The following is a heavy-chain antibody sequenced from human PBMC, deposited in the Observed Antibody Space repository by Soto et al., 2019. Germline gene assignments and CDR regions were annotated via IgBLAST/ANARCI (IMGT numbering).Heavy chain of an antibody. D-gene: IGHD3-22*01. CDR3: AREARYDRGVYHYEGIDY. J-gene: IGHJ4*02. CDR1: GSSFSDYS. Sequence: EVQLLQSGGGLAQPGGSLTPPWAASGSSFSDYSINWVRGPPGRGLEGFSAFSAGGDYRHYADSVKGRFTISRDNSKNTLFLQMNSLRAEDTARYYCAREARYDRGVYHYEGIDYWGQGTLVTVSS. V-gene: IGHV3-23*01. CDR2: FSAGGDYR.